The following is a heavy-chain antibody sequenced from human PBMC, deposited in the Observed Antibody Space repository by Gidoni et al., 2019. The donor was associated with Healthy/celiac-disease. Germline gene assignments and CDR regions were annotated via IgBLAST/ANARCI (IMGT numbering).Heavy chain of an antibody. CDR2: ISWNSGSI. Sequence: EVQLVESGGGLVQPGRSLRLSCAASGFTFDDYAMHWVRQAPGKGLEWVSGISWNSGSIGYADSVKGRFTISIDNAKNSLYLQMNSLRAEDTALYYCAKDLLSYGSGRGPYDYWGQGTLVTVSS. J-gene: IGHJ4*02. D-gene: IGHD3-10*01. CDR3: AKDLLSYGSGRGPYDY. V-gene: IGHV3-9*01. CDR1: GFTFDDYA.